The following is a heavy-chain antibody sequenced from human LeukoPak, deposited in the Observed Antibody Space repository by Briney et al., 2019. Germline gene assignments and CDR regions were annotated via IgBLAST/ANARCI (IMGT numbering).Heavy chain of an antibody. D-gene: IGHD6-19*01. V-gene: IGHV1-69*05. J-gene: IGHJ4*02. Sequence: SVKVSCKASGGTFSSYAISWVRQAPGQGLEWMGRIIPISGTANYAQKFQGRVTITTDESTSTAYMELGSLRSEDTALYYFARSGSSGWYREFDYWGQGTLVTVSS. CDR3: ARSGSSGWYREFDY. CDR2: IIPISGTA. CDR1: GGTFSSYA.